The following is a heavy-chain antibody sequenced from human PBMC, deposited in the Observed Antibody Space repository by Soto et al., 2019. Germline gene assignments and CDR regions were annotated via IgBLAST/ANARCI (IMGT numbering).Heavy chain of an antibody. J-gene: IGHJ4*02. D-gene: IGHD3-16*02. Sequence: EVQLVESGGGLVQPGGSLRLSCAASGFTFSSYWMHWVRQAPGKGLVWVSRINSDGSSTNYADSVKGQFTISRDNAKNTVYLQMNSLGAEDTAVYYWGRGVWGSYRLDYWGQGPLVTVSS. CDR1: GFTFSSYW. CDR3: GRGVWGSYRLDY. CDR2: INSDGSST. V-gene: IGHV3-74*01.